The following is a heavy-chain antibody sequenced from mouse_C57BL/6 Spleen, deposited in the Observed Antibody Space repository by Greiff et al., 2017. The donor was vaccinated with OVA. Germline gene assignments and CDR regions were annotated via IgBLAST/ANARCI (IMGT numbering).Heavy chain of an antibody. Sequence: EVKLMESGGGLVKPGGSLKLSCAASGFTFSDYGMHWVRQAPEKGLEWVAYISSGSSTIYYADTVKGRFTISRDNAKNTLFLQMTSLRSEDTAMYYCARWGLRWAMDYWGQGTSVTVSS. CDR1: GFTFSDYG. CDR3: ARWGLRWAMDY. CDR2: ISSGSSTI. J-gene: IGHJ4*01. V-gene: IGHV5-17*01. D-gene: IGHD2-4*01.